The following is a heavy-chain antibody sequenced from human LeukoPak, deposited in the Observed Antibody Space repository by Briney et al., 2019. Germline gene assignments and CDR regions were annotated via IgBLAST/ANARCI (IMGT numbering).Heavy chain of an antibody. V-gene: IGHV4-59*01. Sequence: SETLSLTCTVSGGSISSYYWSWIRQPPGKGLEWIGYIYYSGSTNYNPSLKSRVTISVETSKNQFSLKLSSVTAADTAVYYCARLAMIVAYDYWGQGTLVTVSP. D-gene: IGHD3-22*01. J-gene: IGHJ4*02. CDR1: GGSISSYY. CDR3: ARLAMIVAYDY. CDR2: IYYSGST.